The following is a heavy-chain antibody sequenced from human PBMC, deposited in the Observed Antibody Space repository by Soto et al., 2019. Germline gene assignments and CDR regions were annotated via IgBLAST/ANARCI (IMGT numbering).Heavy chain of an antibody. CDR2: INAGNGNT. V-gene: IGHV1-3*01. Sequence: QVQLVQSGAEVKKPGASVKVSCKASGYTFTSYAMHWVRQAPGQRLEWMGWINAGNGNTKYSQKFQGRVTITRDTSASTAHMELSSLGSENTAVYYCARTVGYYSGMDVWGQGTTVTVSS. J-gene: IGHJ6*02. D-gene: IGHD4-17*01. CDR1: GYTFTSYA. CDR3: ARTVGYYSGMDV.